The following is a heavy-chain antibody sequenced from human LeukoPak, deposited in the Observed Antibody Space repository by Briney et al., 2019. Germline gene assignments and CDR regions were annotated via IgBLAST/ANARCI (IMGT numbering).Heavy chain of an antibody. CDR1: GFTFSNYA. CDR2: ITGSGGST. CDR3: AKAGGSSSGWFGF. Sequence: GGSLRLSCAASGFTFSNYAMSWVRQAPGKGLEWVSAITGSGGSTYYADSVKGRFTISRDNSKNTLYLQMNSLRAEDTAVYYCAKAGGSSSGWFGFWGQGTLVTVSS. D-gene: IGHD6-19*01. V-gene: IGHV3-23*01. J-gene: IGHJ4*02.